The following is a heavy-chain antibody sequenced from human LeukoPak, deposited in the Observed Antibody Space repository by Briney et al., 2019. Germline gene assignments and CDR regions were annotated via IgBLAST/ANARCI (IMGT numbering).Heavy chain of an antibody. D-gene: IGHD1-26*01. V-gene: IGHV5-51*01. Sequence: GESLETSCKGSGFSFTNYWVGRVRQTPGKGLEWMGVINPDDSEIKYSPSLQGQVTISADKSISTAYLQWSSLKASDTAMYYCARPVGGKGMDVWGQGTTVTVSS. J-gene: IGHJ6*02. CDR2: INPDDSEI. CDR3: ARPVGGKGMDV. CDR1: GFSFTNYW.